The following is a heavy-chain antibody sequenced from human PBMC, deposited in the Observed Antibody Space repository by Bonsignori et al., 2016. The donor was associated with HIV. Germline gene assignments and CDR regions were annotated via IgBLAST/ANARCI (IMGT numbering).Heavy chain of an antibody. J-gene: IGHJ4*02. D-gene: IGHD3-22*01. CDR2: IKQDGSEK. CDR3: AREGGRYYDSSGTPGY. V-gene: IGHV3-7*01. Sequence: VRQAPGKGLEWVANIKQDGSEKYYVDSVKGRFTISRDNAKNSLYLQMNSLRAEDTAVYYCAREGGRYYDSSGTPGYWGQGTLVTVSS.